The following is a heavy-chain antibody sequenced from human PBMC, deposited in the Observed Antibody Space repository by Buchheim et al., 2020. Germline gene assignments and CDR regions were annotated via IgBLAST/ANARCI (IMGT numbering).Heavy chain of an antibody. J-gene: IGHJ6*02. D-gene: IGHD6-13*01. Sequence: QVQLVQSGAEVKKPGASVKVSCKASGYTFTSYYMHWVRQAPGQGLEWMGIINPSGGSTSYAQKFQGRVTMTRDTSTSTVFMELSSLRSEDTAVYYCARVEQQLVRYYYGMDVWGQGTT. V-gene: IGHV1-46*01. CDR1: GYTFTSYY. CDR3: ARVEQQLVRYYYGMDV. CDR2: INPSGGST.